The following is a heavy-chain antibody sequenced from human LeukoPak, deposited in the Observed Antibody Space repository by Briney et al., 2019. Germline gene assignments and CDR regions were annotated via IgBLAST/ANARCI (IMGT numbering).Heavy chain of an antibody. J-gene: IGHJ4*02. D-gene: IGHD6-19*01. Sequence: ASVKVSCKASGGTFSSYAISWVRQAPGQGLEWMGGIIPIFGTANYAQKFQGRVTITADESTSTAYMELSSLRSEDTAVYYCASCSSGWYVRYYFDYWGQGTLVTVSS. CDR3: ASCSSGWYVRYYFDY. V-gene: IGHV1-69*13. CDR2: IIPIFGTA. CDR1: GGTFSSYA.